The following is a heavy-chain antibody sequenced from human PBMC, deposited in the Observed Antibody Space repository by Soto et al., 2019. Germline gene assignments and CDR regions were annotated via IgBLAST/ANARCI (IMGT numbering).Heavy chain of an antibody. CDR3: ARELGYCSCGYCYIDGPFDF. CDR2: ISGSGDST. CDR1: GSTFSSYA. J-gene: IGHJ3*01. V-gene: IGHV3-23*01. D-gene: IGHD2-15*01. Sequence: GGSLRLSCAASGSTFSSYAMSWVRQAPGKGLEWVSVISGSGDSTYYADSVKGRFTISRDNSKNTLYVQMNSLRAEDTAEYYCARELGYCSCGYCYIDGPFDFRAQRTTVPVSS.